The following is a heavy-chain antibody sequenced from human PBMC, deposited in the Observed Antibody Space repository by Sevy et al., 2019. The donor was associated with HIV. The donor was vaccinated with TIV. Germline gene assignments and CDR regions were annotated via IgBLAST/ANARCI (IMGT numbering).Heavy chain of an antibody. D-gene: IGHD1-26*01. CDR2: INHSGST. CDR1: GGSFSGYY. CDR3: ARGGLSGSYTRGFDY. V-gene: IGHV4-34*01. Sequence: SETLSLTCAVYGGSFSGYYWSWIHQPPGKGLEWIGEINHSGSTNYNPTLKSRVTISVDTSKNQFSLKLSSVTAADTAVYYCARGGLSGSYTRGFDYWGQGTLVTVSS. J-gene: IGHJ4*02.